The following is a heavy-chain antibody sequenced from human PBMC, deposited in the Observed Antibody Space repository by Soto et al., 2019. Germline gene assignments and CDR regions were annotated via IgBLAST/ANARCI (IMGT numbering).Heavy chain of an antibody. Sequence: GESLKISCQAFGYNFTNYWIGWVRQMPGKGLELMGIIYPGDSDTRYSPSFQGQVTISVDKSISTAYLQWSSLKASDTAMYYCARSSYYYYGMDVWGQGTTVTVSS. CDR1: GYNFTNYW. V-gene: IGHV5-51*01. J-gene: IGHJ6*02. CDR3: ARSSYYYYGMDV. CDR2: IYPGDSDT. D-gene: IGHD1-7*01.